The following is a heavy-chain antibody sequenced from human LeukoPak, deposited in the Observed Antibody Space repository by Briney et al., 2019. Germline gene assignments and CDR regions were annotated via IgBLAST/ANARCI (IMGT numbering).Heavy chain of an antibody. J-gene: IGHJ6*03. CDR1: GFTFSNYA. CDR3: ARDGDTVLTRGYYYYLDV. Sequence: GGSLRLSCAASGFTFSNYAMSWVRQAPGKGLEWVSAFSPSGGGTYYADSVKGRFTISRDNSKNTLYLQMNNLRAEDTAVYFCARDGDTVLTRGYYYYLDVWGKGTTVTVSS. D-gene: IGHD4-23*01. V-gene: IGHV3-23*01. CDR2: FSPSGGGT.